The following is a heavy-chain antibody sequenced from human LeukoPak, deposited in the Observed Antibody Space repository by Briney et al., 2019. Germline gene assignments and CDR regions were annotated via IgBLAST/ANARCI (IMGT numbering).Heavy chain of an antibody. J-gene: IGHJ4*02. Sequence: ASVKVSCKASGYTFTGYYMHWVRQAPGQGPEWMGRINPNSGGTNYAQKFQGRVTMTRDTSISTAYMELSRLRSDDTAVYYCARDMVGGSYFDYWGQGTLVTVSS. CDR3: ARDMVGGSYFDY. D-gene: IGHD1-26*01. CDR1: GYTFTGYY. CDR2: INPNSGGT. V-gene: IGHV1-2*06.